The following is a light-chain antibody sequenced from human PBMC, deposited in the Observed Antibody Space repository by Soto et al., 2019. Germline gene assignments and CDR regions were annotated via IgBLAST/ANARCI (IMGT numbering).Light chain of an antibody. CDR3: QQYKTYSPT. CDR2: MAS. Sequence: DIQGTQSPSALSASVGARVTITCRASQSVDKWLAWYQRRPGKAPKLLIYMASTLEVGVPSRFSGSASGTEFTLTISSLQPDDSATYYCQQYKTYSPTFGQGTKVEI. J-gene: IGKJ1*01. V-gene: IGKV1-5*03. CDR1: QSVDKW.